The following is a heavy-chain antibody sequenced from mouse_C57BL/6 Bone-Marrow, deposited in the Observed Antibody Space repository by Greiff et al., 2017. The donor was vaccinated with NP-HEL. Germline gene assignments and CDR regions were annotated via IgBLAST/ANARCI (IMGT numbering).Heavy chain of an antibody. J-gene: IGHJ1*03. CDR1: GYTFTSYW. CDR3: ARDLFTTVVESYV. D-gene: IGHD1-1*01. V-gene: IGHV1-69*01. CDR2: IDPSDSYT. Sequence: VQLQQSGAELVMPGASVKLSCKASGYTFTSYWMHWVKQRPGQGLEWIGEIDPSDSYTNYNQKFKGKSTLTVDKSSSTAYMQLSSLTSEDSAVYYCARDLFTTVVESYVWGTGTTVTVSS.